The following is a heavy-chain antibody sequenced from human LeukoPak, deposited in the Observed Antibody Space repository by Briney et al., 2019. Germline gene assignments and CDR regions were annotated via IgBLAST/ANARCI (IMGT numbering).Heavy chain of an antibody. Sequence: SETLSLTCTVSGGSISSYYWSWIRQPPGKGLEWIGYIYYSGSTNYNPSLKSRVTISVDTSKNQFSLKLSSVTAADTAVYYCARDSSSSWPKYFQHWGQGTLVTVSS. CDR2: IYYSGST. CDR3: ARDSSSSWPKYFQH. CDR1: GGSISSYY. J-gene: IGHJ1*01. D-gene: IGHD6-13*01. V-gene: IGHV4-59*12.